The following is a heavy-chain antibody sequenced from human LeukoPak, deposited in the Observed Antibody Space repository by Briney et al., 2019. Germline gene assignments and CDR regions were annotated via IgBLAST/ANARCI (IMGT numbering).Heavy chain of an antibody. CDR1: GYTFSTYG. CDR2: ISAYNSYT. Sequence: ASVKVSCKASGYTFSTYGVSWVRQAPGQGLEWMGWISAYNSYTRYVEKFQGGVTMTIDTSTNTADMELMSLRSDDTAVYYCATTRGSHVLTPYFDYWGQGTLVTVSS. J-gene: IGHJ4*02. D-gene: IGHD3-16*01. V-gene: IGHV1-18*01. CDR3: ATTRGSHVLTPYFDY.